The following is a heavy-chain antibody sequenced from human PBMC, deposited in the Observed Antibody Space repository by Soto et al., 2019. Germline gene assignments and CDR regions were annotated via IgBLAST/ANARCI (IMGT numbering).Heavy chain of an antibody. Sequence: SGPTLVNPTQTLTLTCTFSGFSLSTLGTCVAWIRQPPGKALEWLALINWDNNEYYSTSLKTRLTISRDTSKNQVVLTMTNVEPVDTATYYCARIPHYSDSYYMDYWGQGTLVTVSS. V-gene: IGHV2-70*01. CDR3: ARIPHYSDSYYMDY. CDR1: GFSLSTLGTC. J-gene: IGHJ4*02. CDR2: INWDNNE. D-gene: IGHD2-21*01.